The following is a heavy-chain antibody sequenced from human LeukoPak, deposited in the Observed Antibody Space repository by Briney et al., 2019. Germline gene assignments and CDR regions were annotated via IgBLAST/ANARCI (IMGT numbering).Heavy chain of an antibody. CDR3: ARELTYGYQDY. J-gene: IGHJ4*02. D-gene: IGHD5-18*01. CDR2: IYYSGST. Sequence: PSETPSLTCTISGASITSGNYYWSWIRQPPGKGLEWIGYIYYSGSTYYNPSLNSRVIILVDMSKNQFSLKLSSVTAADTAVYYCARELTYGYQDYWGQGTLVTVSS. CDR1: GASITSGNYY. V-gene: IGHV4-30-4*01.